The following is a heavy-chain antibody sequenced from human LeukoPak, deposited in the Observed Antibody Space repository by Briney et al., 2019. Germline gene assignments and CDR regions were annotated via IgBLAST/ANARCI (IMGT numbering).Heavy chain of an antibody. J-gene: IGHJ6*04. CDR1: GYSISSGYY. Sequence: SETLSLTCTVSGYSISSGYYRGWIRQPPGKGLEWIGSIYHSGSTNYNPSLKSRVTISVDTSKNQFSLKLSSVTAADTAVYYCARDRVLDNLDVWGKGTTVTVSS. CDR2: IYHSGST. D-gene: IGHD1-1*01. V-gene: IGHV4-38-2*02. CDR3: ARDRVLDNLDV.